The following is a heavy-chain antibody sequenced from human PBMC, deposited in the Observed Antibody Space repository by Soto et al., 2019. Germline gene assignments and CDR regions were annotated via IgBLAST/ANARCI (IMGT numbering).Heavy chain of an antibody. CDR3: AHGSLTPDY. CDR1: GFTFATYG. J-gene: IGHJ4*02. V-gene: IGHV3-23*01. CDR2: ISGSGGST. Sequence: GGSLRLSCAASGFTFATYGMSWVRQAPGKGLEWVSGISGSGGSTYYADSVKGRFTISRDNSKNTLYLQMNSLRSEDTAIYYCAHGSLTPDYWGQGTLVTVSS.